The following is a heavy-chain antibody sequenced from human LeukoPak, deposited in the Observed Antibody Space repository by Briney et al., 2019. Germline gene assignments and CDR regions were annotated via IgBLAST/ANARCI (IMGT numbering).Heavy chain of an antibody. CDR2: INPNSGGT. J-gene: IGHJ3*02. CDR1: GYTFTGYY. Sequence: ASVTVSCKASGYTFTGYYMHWVRQAPGQGLEWMGWINPNSGGTNYAQKFQGRVTMTRDTSISTAYMELSRLRSDDTAVYYCARGPQYYYDSRGAFDIWGQGTMVTVSS. D-gene: IGHD3-22*01. V-gene: IGHV1-2*02. CDR3: ARGPQYYYDSRGAFDI.